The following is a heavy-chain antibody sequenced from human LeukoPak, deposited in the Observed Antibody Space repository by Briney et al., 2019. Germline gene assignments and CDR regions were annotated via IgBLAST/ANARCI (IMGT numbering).Heavy chain of an antibody. D-gene: IGHD3-3*01. CDR3: ARAPYYDFWSGYGWFDP. V-gene: IGHV3-74*01. CDR2: INNDGSST. Sequence: GGSLRLSCAASGFTFSSYWMHWVRQAPGKGLVWVSRINNDGSSTSYADSVKGRFTISRDNAKSTLYLQMNSLRAEDTAVYYCARAPYYDFWSGYGWFDPWGQGTLVTVSS. CDR1: GFTFSSYW. J-gene: IGHJ5*02.